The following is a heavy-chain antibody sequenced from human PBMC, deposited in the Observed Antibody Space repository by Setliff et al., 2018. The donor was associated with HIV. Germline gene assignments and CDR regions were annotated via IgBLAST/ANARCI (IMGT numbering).Heavy chain of an antibody. CDR3: ARVPILRYASPVDM. Sequence: GASVKVSCKTSGYTFTAYYLHWVRQAPGQGLEYTGWINSNSGGTNYAQKFQGRVTMTRDTSVSSAYMELSRVRSDDTAVYYCARVPILRYASPVDMWGQGTLVTVS. J-gene: IGHJ4*02. V-gene: IGHV1-2*02. CDR2: INSNSGGT. D-gene: IGHD3-9*01. CDR1: GYTFTAYY.